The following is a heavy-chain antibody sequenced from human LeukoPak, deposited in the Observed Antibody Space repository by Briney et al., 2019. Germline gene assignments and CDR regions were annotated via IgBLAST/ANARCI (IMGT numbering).Heavy chain of an antibody. J-gene: IGHJ4*02. CDR1: GFTFSSYA. CDR3: AEDPLAVAGTYDY. CDR2: ISGSGGST. Sequence: GGSLRLSCAASGFTFSSYAMSWVRQAPGQGLEWVSDISGSGGSTYYADSVKGRFTISRDNSKNTLYLQMNSLRDEDTAVYYCAEDPLAVAGTYDYWGQGTLVTVSS. V-gene: IGHV3-23*01. D-gene: IGHD6-19*01.